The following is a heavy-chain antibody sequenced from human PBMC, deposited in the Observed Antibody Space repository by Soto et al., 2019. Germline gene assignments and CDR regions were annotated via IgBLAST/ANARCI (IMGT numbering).Heavy chain of an antibody. D-gene: IGHD3-3*01. CDR3: ARDFWSGYCFDY. Sequence: TGGSLRLSCAASGFSFSSYAMTWVRQAPGRGLQWVSAITDGGSKKYYADSVKGRFTISRDNSKNTLYLQMNSLRAEDTAVYYCARDFWSGYCFDYWGQGTLVTVSS. J-gene: IGHJ4*02. V-gene: IGHV3-30*03. CDR1: GFSFSSYA. CDR2: ITDGGSKK.